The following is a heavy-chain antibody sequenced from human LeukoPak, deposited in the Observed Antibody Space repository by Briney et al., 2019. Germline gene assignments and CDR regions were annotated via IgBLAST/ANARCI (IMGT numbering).Heavy chain of an antibody. V-gene: IGHV3-53*04. CDR1: GFTVSSNY. CDR2: IYSGGST. J-gene: IGHJ3*02. D-gene: IGHD3-22*01. CDR3: ARAPMIHASSGYYLAFDI. Sequence: GGSLRLSCAASGFTVSSNYMSWVRQAPGKGLEWVSVIYSGGSTYYADSVKGRFTISRHNSKNTLYLQMNSLRAEDTAVYYCARAPMIHASSGYYLAFDIWGQGTMVTVSS.